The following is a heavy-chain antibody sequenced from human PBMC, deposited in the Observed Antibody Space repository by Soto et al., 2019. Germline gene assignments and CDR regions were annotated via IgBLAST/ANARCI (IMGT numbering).Heavy chain of an antibody. D-gene: IGHD4-17*01. Sequence: GASVKVSCKASGGTFSSYAISWLRQAPGQGLEWMGGIIPIFGTANYAQKFQGRVTITADESTSTAYMELSSLRSEDTAVYYCARDKSTTTVTTFWFDPWGQGTLVTVSS. V-gene: IGHV1-69*13. J-gene: IGHJ5*02. CDR2: IIPIFGTA. CDR3: ARDKSTTTVTTFWFDP. CDR1: GGTFSSYA.